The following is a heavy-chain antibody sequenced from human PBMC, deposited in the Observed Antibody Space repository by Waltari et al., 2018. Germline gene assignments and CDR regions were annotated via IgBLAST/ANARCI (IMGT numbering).Heavy chain of an antibody. D-gene: IGHD1-1*01. Sequence: QVQLVQSWAEVKKPGASVKVSCKASGYTFTSYAMHWVRQAPGQRLEWMGWINAGNGNTKYSQKFQGRVTITRDTSASTAYMELSSLRSEDTAVYYCARLQRYKNYYYGMDVWGQGTTVTVSS. CDR1: GYTFTSYA. CDR2: INAGNGNT. V-gene: IGHV1-3*01. J-gene: IGHJ6*02. CDR3: ARLQRYKNYYYGMDV.